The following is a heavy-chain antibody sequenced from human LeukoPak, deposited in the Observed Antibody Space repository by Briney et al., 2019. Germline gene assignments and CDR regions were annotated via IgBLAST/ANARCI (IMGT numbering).Heavy chain of an antibody. J-gene: IGHJ4*02. V-gene: IGHV3-21*01. CDR1: GFTFSSYS. CDR2: ISSSSSYI. D-gene: IGHD3-10*01. CDR3: APFGSGSYYPDY. Sequence: GGSLRLPCAASGFTFSSYSMNWVRQAPGKGLEWVSSISSSSSYIYYADSVKGRFTISRDNAKNSLYLQMNSLRAEDTAVYYCAPFGSGSYYPDYWGQGTLVTVSS.